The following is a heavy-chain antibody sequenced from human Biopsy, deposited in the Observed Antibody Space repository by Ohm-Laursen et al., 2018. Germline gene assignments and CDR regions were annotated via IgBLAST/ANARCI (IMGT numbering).Heavy chain of an antibody. V-gene: IGHV4-4*07. J-gene: IGHJ6*02. CDR3: ARDLPSSYYYAMDV. CDR1: GASITSYY. CDR2: TYKGGNT. Sequence: SDTLSLTCTVSGASITSYYWSWIRQPAGKGLEWTGHTYKGGNTNHNPSLKSRVSMSVDTSKNQLSLTLRSVTAADTAVYYCARDLPSSYYYAMDVWGQGTTVTVSS.